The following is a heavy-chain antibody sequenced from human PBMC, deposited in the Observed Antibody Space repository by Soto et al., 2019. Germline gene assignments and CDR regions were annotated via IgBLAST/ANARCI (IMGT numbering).Heavy chain of an antibody. CDR3: AHMIQLWSHTHYFDY. J-gene: IGHJ4*02. CDR2: IYWDDDK. V-gene: IGHV2-5*02. Sequence: QITLKESGPTLVKPTQTLTLTCTFSGFSLNTSGVSVGWIRQPPGKALEWLALIYWDDDKRYSPSLKSRLTITKDTSKNQVVLTMTNMDPVDTATYYCAHMIQLWSHTHYFDYWGQGSLVTVSS. D-gene: IGHD1-1*01. CDR1: GFSLNTSGVS.